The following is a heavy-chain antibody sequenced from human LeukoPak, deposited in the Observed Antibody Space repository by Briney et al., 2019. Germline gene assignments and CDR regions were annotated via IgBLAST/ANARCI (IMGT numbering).Heavy chain of an antibody. J-gene: IGHJ4*02. CDR2: ISSSNNYI. V-gene: IGHV3-21*01. CDR1: GFTFSNYN. CDR3: SRRSPNYYFDY. Sequence: GGSLRLSCAAPGFTFSNYNMNWVRQAPGKGLEWVSSISSSNNYIYYADSVKGRFTISRDNAKNSLYLQMNSLRAEDTAVYYCSRRSPNYYFDYWGQGTPVTVSS.